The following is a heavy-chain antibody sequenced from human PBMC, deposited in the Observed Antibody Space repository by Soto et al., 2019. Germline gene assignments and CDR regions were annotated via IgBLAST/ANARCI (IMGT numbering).Heavy chain of an antibody. J-gene: IGHJ5*02. CDR2: IIPIFGTA. CDR1: GGTFSSYA. V-gene: IGHV1-69*13. CDR3: ARMGRFLEWLSSWFDP. Sequence: SVKVSCKASGGTFSSYAISWVRQAPGQGLEWMGGIIPIFGTANYAQKFQGRVTITADESTSTAYMELSSLRSEDTAVYYCARMGRFLEWLSSWFDPWGQGTLVTVS. D-gene: IGHD3-3*01.